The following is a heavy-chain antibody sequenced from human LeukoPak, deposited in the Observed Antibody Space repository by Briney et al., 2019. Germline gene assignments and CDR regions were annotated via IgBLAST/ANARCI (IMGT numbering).Heavy chain of an antibody. Sequence: PGGSLRLSCAASGFTFSSYSMNWVRQAPGKGLEWVSAISGSGGSTYYADSVKGRFTISRDNSKNTLYLQMNSLRAEDTAVYYCAKDQYIGGYSYGANFDYWGQGTLATVSS. CDR2: ISGSGGST. CDR3: AKDQYIGGYSYGANFDY. CDR1: GFTFSSYS. D-gene: IGHD5-18*01. V-gene: IGHV3-23*01. J-gene: IGHJ4*02.